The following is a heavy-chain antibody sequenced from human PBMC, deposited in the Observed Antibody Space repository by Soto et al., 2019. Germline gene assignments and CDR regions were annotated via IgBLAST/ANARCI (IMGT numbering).Heavy chain of an antibody. Sequence: EVQLLESGGGLVQRGGSLRLSCSASAFTFSTYTMNWIRQAPGKGLEWVSAISGDGGATFYADSLKGRFTISRDNSRNTLYLQMNSLRAEDTAVYFCAKSLGVGSTTEGIDYWGQGTLVTVSS. D-gene: IGHD1-26*01. CDR1: AFTFSTYT. CDR2: ISGDGGAT. CDR3: AKSLGVGSTTEGIDY. J-gene: IGHJ4*02. V-gene: IGHV3-23*01.